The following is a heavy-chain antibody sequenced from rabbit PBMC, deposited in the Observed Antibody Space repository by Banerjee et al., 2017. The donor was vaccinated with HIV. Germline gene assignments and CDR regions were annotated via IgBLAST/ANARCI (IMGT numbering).Heavy chain of an antibody. CDR1: GFTLSSYW. CDR2: INTNSGNA. CDR3: ARDLAGVIGWNFNF. Sequence: QEQLVESGGGLVQPEGSLTLTCKASGFTLSSYWMWWVRQAPGKGLEWIACINTNSGNAVYASWAKGRFTISKTSSTTVTLQMTSLTAADTATYFCARDLAGVIGWNFNFWGQGTLVTVS. J-gene: IGHJ3*01. V-gene: IGHV1S45*01. D-gene: IGHD4-1*01.